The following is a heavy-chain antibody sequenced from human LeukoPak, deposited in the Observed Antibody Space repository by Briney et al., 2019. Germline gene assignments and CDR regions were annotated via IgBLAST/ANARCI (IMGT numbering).Heavy chain of an antibody. D-gene: IGHD6-6*01. V-gene: IGHV1-2*02. Sequence: GASVKVSCKASGYTFTGYYMHWVRQAPGQGLEWMGWINPNSGGTNYAQKFQGRVTMTRDTSISTAYMELSRLRSDDTAVYFCARDLYYSSSSGVVGFWGQGTLVTVSS. CDR1: GYTFTGYY. J-gene: IGHJ4*02. CDR3: ARDLYYSSSSGVVGF. CDR2: INPNSGGT.